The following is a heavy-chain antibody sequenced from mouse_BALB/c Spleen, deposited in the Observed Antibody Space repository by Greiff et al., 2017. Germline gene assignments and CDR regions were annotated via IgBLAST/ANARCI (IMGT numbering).Heavy chain of an antibody. D-gene: IGHD2-14*01. CDR3: ARHYRYEDWYFDV. V-gene: IGHV3-8*02. Sequence: VMLEESGPSLVKPSQTLSLTCSVTGDSITSGYWNWVRKFPGNKLEYMGYISCSGSTYYNPSLKSRISITRDTSKNQYYLQLNSVTTEDTATYYCARHYRYEDWYFDVWGAGTTVTVSA. CDR2: ISCSGST. J-gene: IGHJ1*01. CDR1: GDSITSGY.